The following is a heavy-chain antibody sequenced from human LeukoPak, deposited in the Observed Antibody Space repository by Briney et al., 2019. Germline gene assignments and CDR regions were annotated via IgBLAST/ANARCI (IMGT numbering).Heavy chain of an antibody. J-gene: IGHJ4*02. CDR3: ASATINLDCSSTSCYIDY. CDR1: GGSISSYY. CDR2: IYYSGST. V-gene: IGHV4-59*12. D-gene: IGHD2-2*02. Sequence: SETLSLTCTVSGGSISSYYWSWIRQPPGKGLEWIGYIYYSGSTNYNPSLKSRVTISVDTSKNQFSLKLSSVTAADTAVYYCASATINLDCSSTSCYIDYWGQGTLVTVSS.